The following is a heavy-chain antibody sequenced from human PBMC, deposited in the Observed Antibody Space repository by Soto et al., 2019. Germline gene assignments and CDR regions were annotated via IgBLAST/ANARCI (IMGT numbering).Heavy chain of an antibody. CDR2: ISSSRSTI. CDR3: ARDCPGSSTTCYGNEWFDS. V-gene: IGHV3-48*01. Sequence: VQLVESGGGLVQPGGSLRLSCAASGFTFSSYSMNWVRQAPGKGLEWVSYISSSRSTIYYAGSVKGRFTTSRDNAKKSLYLQVNSLRAEDTAVYYCARDCPGSSTTCYGNEWFDSWGQGTLVTVSS. CDR1: GFTFSSYS. D-gene: IGHD2-2*01. J-gene: IGHJ5*01.